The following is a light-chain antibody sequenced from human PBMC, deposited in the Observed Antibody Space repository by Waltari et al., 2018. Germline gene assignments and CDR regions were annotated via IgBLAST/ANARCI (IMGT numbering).Light chain of an antibody. Sequence: EIVLTQSPATLSALPGARVTLSCRASQSVTSNLAWYHQRRGQPPRLLIYGASFRAPGIPDRFSGSGSGTEFTLTISSLHSEDFGIYYCQQYNTWPPGTFGQGTELDIK. CDR2: GAS. CDR3: QQYNTWPPGT. V-gene: IGKV3-15*01. J-gene: IGKJ2*01. CDR1: QSVTSN.